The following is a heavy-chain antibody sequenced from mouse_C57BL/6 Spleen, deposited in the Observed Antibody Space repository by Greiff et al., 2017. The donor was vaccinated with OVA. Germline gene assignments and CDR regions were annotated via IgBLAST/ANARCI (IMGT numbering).Heavy chain of an antibody. V-gene: IGHV5-9-1*02. J-gene: IGHJ4*01. CDR1: GFTFSSYA. CDR2: ISSRGDYI. D-gene: IGHD2-2*01. CDR3: TIMVTTTGYAMDY. Sequence: EVKLQESGEGLVKPGGSLKLSCAASGFTFSSYAMSWVRQTPEKRLEWVAYISSRGDYIYYADTVKGRFTISRDNARNTLYLQMSSLKSEDTAMYYCTIMVTTTGYAMDYWGQGTSVTVSS.